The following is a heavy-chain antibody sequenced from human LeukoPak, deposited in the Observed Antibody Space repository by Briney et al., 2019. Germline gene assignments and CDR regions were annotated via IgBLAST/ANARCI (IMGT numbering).Heavy chain of an antibody. CDR1: GFTFSSYG. V-gene: IGHV3-33*01. D-gene: IGHD4-17*01. CDR2: IWYDGSNK. Sequence: PGGSLRLSCVASGFTFSSYGMHWVRQAPGKGLEWVAVIWYDGSNKYYADSVKGRFTISRDNSKNTLYLQMNSLRAEDTAVYYCARDFTDYGDYGAFDYWGQGTLVTVSS. J-gene: IGHJ4*02. CDR3: ARDFTDYGDYGAFDY.